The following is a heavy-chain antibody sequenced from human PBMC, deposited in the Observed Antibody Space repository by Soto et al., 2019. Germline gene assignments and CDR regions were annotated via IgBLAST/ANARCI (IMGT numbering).Heavy chain of an antibody. J-gene: IGHJ6*01. Sequence: EVQVVETGGGLIQPGGSLRLSCVASGFTVSNNYMSWVRQVPGKGLKWVSLINSAGTPYYADSVKGRLTVSRDTSKNTLYLQMSSLRVEDTAVYFCAREKSAMLGGVGYGMDVWGQGTAVTVSS. CDR1: GFTVSNNY. CDR3: AREKSAMLGGVGYGMDV. V-gene: IGHV3-53*02. CDR2: INSAGTP. D-gene: IGHD3-10*01.